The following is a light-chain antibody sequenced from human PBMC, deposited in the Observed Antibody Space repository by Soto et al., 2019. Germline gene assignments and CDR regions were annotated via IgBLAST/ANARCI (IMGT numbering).Light chain of an antibody. CDR1: QSVSSSY. J-gene: IGKJ5*01. CDR3: QHYGSSLIT. V-gene: IGKV3-20*01. Sequence: EIVLTQSPGTLSLSPGERATLSCRASQSVSSSYLAWYQQKPGQAPRLLIYGASSRATGIPDRFSGSGSGTDFTLTISRLEPEDFAVYYCQHYGSSLITFGQGTRLDI. CDR2: GAS.